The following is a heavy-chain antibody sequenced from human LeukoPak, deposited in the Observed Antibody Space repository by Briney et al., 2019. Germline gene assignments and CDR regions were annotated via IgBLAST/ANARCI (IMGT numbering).Heavy chain of an antibody. J-gene: IGHJ4*02. CDR1: GFTVSSNY. V-gene: IGHV3-53*01. CDR3: TKDTHDY. Sequence: GGSLRLSCAASGFTVSSNYMSWVRQAPGKGLEWVSVIYSGGSTYYADSVKGRFAISRDDAKSSLFLQMDSLRSEDTAVYYCTKDTHDYWGQGTLVTVSS. CDR2: IYSGGST.